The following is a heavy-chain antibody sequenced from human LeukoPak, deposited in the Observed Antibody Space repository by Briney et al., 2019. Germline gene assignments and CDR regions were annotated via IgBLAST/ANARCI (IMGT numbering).Heavy chain of an antibody. D-gene: IGHD1-1*01. CDR1: GFTFSDFW. J-gene: IGHJ4*02. V-gene: IGHV3-7*01. CDR2: IKEDGTEK. Sequence: PEGSLRLPCAGSGFTFSDFWMTWVRQTPGKGLEWVANIKEDGTEKNLVDSVKGRFTISRDNTKNLLFLEMNNLRGDDTAIYYCVRESRPGGAMGLYHNLDYWGQGTLVAVSS. CDR3: VRESRPGGAMGLYHNLDY.